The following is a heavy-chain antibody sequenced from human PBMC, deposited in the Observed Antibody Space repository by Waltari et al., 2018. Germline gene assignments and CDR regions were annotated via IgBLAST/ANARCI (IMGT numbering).Heavy chain of an antibody. J-gene: IGHJ4*02. CDR2: IHHSGKA. D-gene: IGHD2-15*01. CDR3: ARDRGKGLYLDS. CDR1: GDSMSNNYW. V-gene: IGHV4-4*02. Sequence: QVQLQESGPGLVKPSGTLSLTCAVSGDSMSNNYWWSWVRQPPGKGLEWIGQIHHSGKANYNPSLESRVTVSIDTSNNQLSLKVTSATTADTAVYYCARDRGKGLYLDSWGQGTLVTVSP.